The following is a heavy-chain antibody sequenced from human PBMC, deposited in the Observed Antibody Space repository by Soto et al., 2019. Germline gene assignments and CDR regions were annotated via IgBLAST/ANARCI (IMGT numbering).Heavy chain of an antibody. J-gene: IGHJ2*01. Sequence: QAQLQESGPGPVKPSETLSLTCTVSGGSVSGGTHYWSWIRQPPGKGLKWIGYIYNSGSTNYNPSLKSRVTISVDKSKNQSSLKLSSVTAADTAVYYCARGYSTSWYWFDLWGRGTLVTVSS. CDR1: GGSVSGGTHY. D-gene: IGHD6-13*01. V-gene: IGHV4-61*01. CDR2: IYNSGST. CDR3: ARGYSTSWYWFDL.